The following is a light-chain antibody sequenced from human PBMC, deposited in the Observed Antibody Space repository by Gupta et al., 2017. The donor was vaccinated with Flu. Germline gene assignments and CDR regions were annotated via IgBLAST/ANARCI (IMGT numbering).Light chain of an antibody. Sequence: PCTLSLSPGERATLSCRASQSVSSSSLAWYQQKPGQAPRLLIYGASSRATGIPDRFSGSGSGTDFTLTISRLEPEDFVVYYCQDYGSSRTFGQGTKVEIK. J-gene: IGKJ1*01. CDR2: GAS. CDR1: QSVSSSS. V-gene: IGKV3-20*01. CDR3: QDYGSSRT.